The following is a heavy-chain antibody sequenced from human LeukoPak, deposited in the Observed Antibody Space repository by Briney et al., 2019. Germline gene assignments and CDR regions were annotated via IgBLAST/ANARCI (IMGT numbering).Heavy chain of an antibody. D-gene: IGHD5-24*01. CDR1: GGSISSSGYY. V-gene: IGHV4-39*01. CDR2: IYYGRSP. CDR3: VRSRDGYNLLDY. J-gene: IGHJ4*02. Sequence: KPSETLSLTCTVSGGSISSSGYYWGWVRQPPGKGLEWIASIYYGRSPSYNPSLRSRVTISVDTATNQFSLKLSSVTAADTALYYCVRSRDGYNLLDYWGQGTLVTVSS.